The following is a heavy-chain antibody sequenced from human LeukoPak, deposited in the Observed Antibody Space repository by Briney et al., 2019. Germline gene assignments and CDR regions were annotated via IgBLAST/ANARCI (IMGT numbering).Heavy chain of an antibody. V-gene: IGHV3-23*01. CDR1: GFTFSSYA. J-gene: IGHJ1*01. CDR2: ISGSGGST. Sequence: PGGSLRLSCAASGFTFSSYATSWVRQAPGKGLEWVSAISGSGGSTYYADSVKGRFTISRDNSKNTLYLQMNSLRAEDTAVYYCAKEPVGAMKMAYFQHWGQGTLVTVSS. CDR3: AKEPVGAMKMAYFQH. D-gene: IGHD1-26*01.